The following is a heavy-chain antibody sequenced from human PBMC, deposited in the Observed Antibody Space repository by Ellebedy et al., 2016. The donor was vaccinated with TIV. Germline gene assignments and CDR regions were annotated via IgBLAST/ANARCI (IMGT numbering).Heavy chain of an antibody. V-gene: IGHV4-34*01. J-gene: IGHJ4*02. CDR2: INHSGST. D-gene: IGHD1-1*01. CDR3: ARHWKHRFDY. CDR1: GGSFSGYY. Sequence: MPSETLSLTCAVYGGSFSGYYWSRIRQPPGKGLEWIGEINHSGSTNYNPSLKSRVTIPVDTSKNQFSLKLSSVTAADTAAYYCARHWKHRFDYWGQGTLVTVSS.